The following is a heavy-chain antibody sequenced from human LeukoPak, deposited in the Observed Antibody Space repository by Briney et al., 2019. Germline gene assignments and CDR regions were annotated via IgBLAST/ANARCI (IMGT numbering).Heavy chain of an antibody. CDR2: IFYCGTK. V-gene: IGHV4-39*07. Sequence: PGGSLRLSCAASGFTFSTYSMNWLRQAPGKGQELIGSIFYCGTKYYNPSLKSRVNISLDTSKNQFSLKLSSVTAADTAVYYCARSSWVGHYFDYWGQGTLVTVSS. CDR1: GFTFSTYS. CDR3: ARSSWVGHYFDY. D-gene: IGHD1-26*01. J-gene: IGHJ4*02.